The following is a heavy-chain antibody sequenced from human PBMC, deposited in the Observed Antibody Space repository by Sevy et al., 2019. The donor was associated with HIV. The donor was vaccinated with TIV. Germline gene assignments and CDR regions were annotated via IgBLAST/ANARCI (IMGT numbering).Heavy chain of an antibody. Sequence: VKVSCKASGYTFTSYAMHWVRQAPGQRLEWMGWINAGNGNTKYSQKFQGRVTITRDTSASTAYMELSSLRSEDTAVYYCARGATLSLYAFDIWGQWTMVTVSS. V-gene: IGHV1-3*01. CDR3: ARGATLSLYAFDI. CDR1: GYTFTSYA. CDR2: INAGNGNT. D-gene: IGHD1-26*01. J-gene: IGHJ3*02.